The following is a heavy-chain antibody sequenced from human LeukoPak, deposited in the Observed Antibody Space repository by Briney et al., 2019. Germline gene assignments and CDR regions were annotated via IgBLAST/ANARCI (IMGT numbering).Heavy chain of an antibody. CDR2: IYTSGST. Sequence: SETLSLTCTVSGGSIYSGSYYWSWIRQPAGKGLEWIGRIYTSGSTNYNPSLKSRVTISVDTSKNQFSLKLSSVTAADTAVYYCARDGKGFWSGYYLNWGQGTLVTVSS. CDR1: GGSIYSGSYY. CDR3: ARDGKGFWSGYYLN. V-gene: IGHV4-61*02. J-gene: IGHJ4*02. D-gene: IGHD3-3*01.